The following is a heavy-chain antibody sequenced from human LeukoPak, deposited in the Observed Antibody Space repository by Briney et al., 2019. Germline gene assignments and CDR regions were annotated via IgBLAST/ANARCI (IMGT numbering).Heavy chain of an antibody. CDR2: IIPILGIA. J-gene: IGHJ4*02. D-gene: IGHD6-13*01. Sequence: GASVKVSCKASGGTFSSYAISWVRQAPGQGLEWMGRIIPILGIANYAQKFQGRVTITADKSTSTAYMELSSLRSEDTAVYYCARSESGYSSSDLPFDYWGQGTLVTVSS. V-gene: IGHV1-69*04. CDR3: ARSESGYSSSDLPFDY. CDR1: GGTFSSYA.